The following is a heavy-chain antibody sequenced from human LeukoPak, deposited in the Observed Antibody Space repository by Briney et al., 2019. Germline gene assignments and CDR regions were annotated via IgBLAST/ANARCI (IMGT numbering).Heavy chain of an antibody. V-gene: IGHV3-23*01. D-gene: IGHD2-21*01. Sequence: GGSLTLSCAASGFTFSSYAMTWVRQAPGKGLEWVSTIVGDSSKTYYADSVKGRFTISRDNSNYMLFLHMSNLRAEVTAIYYCAKQPYNYYYLDVWGKGTTVTVSS. J-gene: IGHJ6*03. CDR1: GFTFSSYA. CDR2: IVGDSSKT. CDR3: AKQPYNYYYLDV.